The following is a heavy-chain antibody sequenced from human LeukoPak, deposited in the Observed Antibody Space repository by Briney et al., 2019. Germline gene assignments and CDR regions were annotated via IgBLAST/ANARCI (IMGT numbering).Heavy chain of an antibody. CDR3: ARHMQIYYDISFDY. D-gene: IGHD3-9*01. V-gene: IGHV4-39*01. CDR2: IYYSGST. J-gene: IGHJ4*02. CDR1: GGSISSSSYY. Sequence: SETLSLACTVSGGSISSSSYYWGWIRQPPGKGLEWIGSIYYSGSTYYNPSLKSRVTISVDTSKNQFSLKLSSVTAADTAVYYCARHMQIYYDISFDYWGQGTLVTVSS.